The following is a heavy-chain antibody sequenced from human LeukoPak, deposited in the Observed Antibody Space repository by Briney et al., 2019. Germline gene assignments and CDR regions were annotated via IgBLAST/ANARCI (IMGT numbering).Heavy chain of an antibody. CDR3: AKSIGGRRYSYGSDY. J-gene: IGHJ4*02. V-gene: IGHV3-43*01. D-gene: IGHD5-18*01. Sequence: GGSLRLSCAASGFTFDDYMMHWVRQGPGRRLEWASLITWDGATTYYADSVKGRFTISRDNSKNSLYLQMKSLRTEDTALYFCAKSIGGRRYSYGSDYWGQGTLVTVSS. CDR2: ITWDGATT. CDR1: GFTFDDYM.